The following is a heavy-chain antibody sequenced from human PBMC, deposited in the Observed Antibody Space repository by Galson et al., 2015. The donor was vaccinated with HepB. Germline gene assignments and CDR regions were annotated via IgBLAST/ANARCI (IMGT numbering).Heavy chain of an antibody. V-gene: IGHV3-66*01. CDR2: IYSGGST. D-gene: IGHD4-17*01. CDR3: ARMGATVTTSDGIDY. J-gene: IGHJ4*02. CDR1: GFTVSSNY. Sequence: SLRLSCAASGFTVSSNYMSWVRQAPGKGLEWVSVIYSGGSTYYADSVKGRFTISRDNSKNTLYLQMNSLRAEDTAVYYCARMGATVTTSDGIDYWGQGTLVTVSS.